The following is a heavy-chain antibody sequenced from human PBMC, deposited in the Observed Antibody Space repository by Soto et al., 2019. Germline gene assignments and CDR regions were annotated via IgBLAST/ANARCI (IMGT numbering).Heavy chain of an antibody. CDR3: VRAERFPRSWFDP. V-gene: IGHV4-34*02. CDR1: GGSFRNYY. J-gene: IGHJ5*02. CDR2: VNHSGEA. D-gene: IGHD3-10*01. Sequence: QVELQQWGAGLLKPSETLSLTCGVYGGSFRNYYWIWVRQPPGKGLEWIGEVNHSGEATYNPSLQSRVSISLDTSNNHFSLKMTSVTAADTAIYFCVRAERFPRSWFDPWGQGTQVTVSS.